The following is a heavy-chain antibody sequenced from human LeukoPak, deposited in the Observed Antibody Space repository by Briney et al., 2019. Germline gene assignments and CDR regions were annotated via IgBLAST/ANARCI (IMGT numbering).Heavy chain of an antibody. CDR3: SRESKGSSYFYYYMDV. J-gene: IGHJ6*03. D-gene: IGHD3-3*01. Sequence: SETLSLTCVVCGGSISSSAWWTWVRQSPGKWLEWIGEINDRGTINYNPSLQRRVSISVDKSKNQFSLILNSVTDADTARYYCSRESKGSSYFYYYMDVWGKGTTVTVSS. CDR2: INDRGTI. CDR1: GGSISSSAW. V-gene: IGHV4-4*02.